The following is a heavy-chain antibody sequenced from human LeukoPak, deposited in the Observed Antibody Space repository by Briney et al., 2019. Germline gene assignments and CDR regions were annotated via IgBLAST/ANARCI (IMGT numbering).Heavy chain of an antibody. CDR2: ISSSSSYI. D-gene: IGHD6-13*01. CDR3: AREGYSSSSLDY. Sequence: GGSLRLSCAASGFTFSSYSMNWVRQAPGKGLEWVSSISSSSSYIYYADSVKGRFTISRDNARNSLYLQMNSLRAEDTAVYYCAREGYSSSSLDYWGQGTLVTVSS. J-gene: IGHJ4*02. CDR1: GFTFSSYS. V-gene: IGHV3-21*01.